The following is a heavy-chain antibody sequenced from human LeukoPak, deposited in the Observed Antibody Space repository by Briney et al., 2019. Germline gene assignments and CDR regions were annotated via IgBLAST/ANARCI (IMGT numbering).Heavy chain of an antibody. CDR2: ISYDGSNK. CDR3: ARDALITMIVVGPIDY. CDR1: GFTFSSYA. Sequence: VQPGRSLRLSCAASGFTFSSYAMHWVRQAPGKGLEWVAVISYDGSNKYYADSVKGRFTISRDNSKNTLYLQMNSLRAEDTAVYYCARDALITMIVVGPIDYWGQGTLVTASS. D-gene: IGHD3-22*01. J-gene: IGHJ4*02. V-gene: IGHV3-30-3*01.